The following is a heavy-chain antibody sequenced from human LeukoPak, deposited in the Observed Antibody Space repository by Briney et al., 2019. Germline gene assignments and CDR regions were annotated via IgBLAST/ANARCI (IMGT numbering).Heavy chain of an antibody. CDR1: GFAVSDNY. V-gene: IGHV3-53*01. J-gene: IGHJ6*03. CDR3: ARDFEGVHRTTNSYTYYYYMDV. CDR2: IYGGST. Sequence: GGSLRLSCAASGFAVSDNYMTWVRQAPGKGLEWVSIIYGGSTYYADSVKGRFTISRDNSKNTVYLQMNSLRAEDTAVYYCARDFEGVHRTTNSYTYYYYMDVWGKGTTVIVSS. D-gene: IGHD2/OR15-2a*01.